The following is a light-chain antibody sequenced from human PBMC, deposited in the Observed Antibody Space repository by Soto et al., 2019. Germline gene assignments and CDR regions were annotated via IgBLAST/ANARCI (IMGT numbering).Light chain of an antibody. CDR1: QSISSY. V-gene: IGKV1-39*01. CDR3: QQFNNWPLT. J-gene: IGKJ4*01. CDR2: GAS. Sequence: DIQMTQSPSSLSASVGDRVTITCRASQSISSYLNWYQQKPGKAPKLLIYGASTRATGFPARFSGSGSGTDFTLTISSLQSEDFAVYYCQQFNNWPLTFGGGTKVEIK.